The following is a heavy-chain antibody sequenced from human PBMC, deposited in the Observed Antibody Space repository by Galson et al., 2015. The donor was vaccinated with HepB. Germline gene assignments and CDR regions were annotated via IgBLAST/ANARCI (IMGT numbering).Heavy chain of an antibody. J-gene: IGHJ4*02. CDR3: AKRHGGTGNFDY. V-gene: IGHV3-23*01. D-gene: IGHD3/OR15-3a*01. CDR1: GFTFSSYA. CDR2: ISGSGGST. Sequence: SLRLSCAASGFTFSSYAMSWVRQAPGKGLEWVSAISGSGGSTYYADSVKGRFTISRDDSKNTLYLQMNSLRAEDTAVYYCAKRHGGTGNFDYWGQGTLVTVSS.